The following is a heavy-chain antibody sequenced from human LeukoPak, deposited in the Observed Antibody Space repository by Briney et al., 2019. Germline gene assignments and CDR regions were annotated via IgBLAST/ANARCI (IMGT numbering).Heavy chain of an antibody. CDR2: MGGSGANT. CDR1: GFTFRSYA. V-gene: IGHV3-64*02. Sequence: GGSLRLSCAASGFTFRSYAMQWVRQAPDKRLEYVSGMGGSGANTHYADSVKGRFTMSRDNSRDTLYLQMGSLRPEDTAVYYCARDGKAKSDYWGQGTLVTVST. CDR3: ARDGKAKSDY. J-gene: IGHJ4*02. D-gene: IGHD1-26*01.